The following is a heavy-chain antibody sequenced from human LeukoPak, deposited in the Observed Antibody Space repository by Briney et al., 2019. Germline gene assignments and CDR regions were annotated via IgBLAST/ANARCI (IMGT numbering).Heavy chain of an antibody. CDR3: ARRVGVALDY. CDR2: IYHSGST. V-gene: IGHV4-38-2*02. CDR1: GYSISSGYY. J-gene: IGHJ4*02. D-gene: IGHD2-21*01. Sequence: PSETLSLTCTVSGYSISSGYYWGWIRQPPGKGLEWIGSIYHSGSTYYNPALKSRVTTSVDTSKNQFSLKLSSVTAADTAVYYCARRVGVALDYWGQGTLVTVSS.